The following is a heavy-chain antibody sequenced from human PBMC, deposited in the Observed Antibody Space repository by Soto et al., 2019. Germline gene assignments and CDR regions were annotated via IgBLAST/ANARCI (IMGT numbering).Heavy chain of an antibody. CDR1: GYSISSGYY. CDR2: IYHSGAS. Sequence: ETLSLTCAVSGYSISSGYYWVWIRQTPGKGLEWIGNIYHSGASNYNPSLKSRVSISVDTSKNQFSLKLKSVTAADTAVYYCARVSSYGDYDYYYYGMDVSGQGPNVTVYS. CDR3: ARVSSYGDYDYYYYGMDV. J-gene: IGHJ6*02. D-gene: IGHD4-17*01. V-gene: IGHV4-38-2*01.